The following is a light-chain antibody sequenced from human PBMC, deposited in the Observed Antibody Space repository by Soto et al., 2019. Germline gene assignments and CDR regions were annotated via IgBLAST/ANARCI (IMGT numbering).Light chain of an antibody. J-gene: IGKJ5*01. CDR3: QQRSNWIT. Sequence: VFTQSPATVSLSQGERATLSCRASESVSSYLAWYQQKPGQAPRLLIYDAVNRATGIPARFSGSGSGTDFTLSFSIPEPEDFAVYNCQQRSNWITFGQGTRLEN. V-gene: IGKV3-11*01. CDR2: DAV. CDR1: ESVSSY.